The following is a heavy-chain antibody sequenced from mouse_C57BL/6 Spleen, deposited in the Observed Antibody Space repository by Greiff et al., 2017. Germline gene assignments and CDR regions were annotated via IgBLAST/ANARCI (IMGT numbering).Heavy chain of an antibody. J-gene: IGHJ2*01. Sequence: EVQGVESGPELVKPGASVKMSCKASGYTFTDYNMHWVKQSHGKSLEWIGYINPNNGGTSYNQKFKGKATLTVNKSSSTAYMELRSLTSEDSAVYYCARLLGHFDYWGQGTTLTVSS. D-gene: IGHD4-1*01. CDR3: ARLLGHFDY. CDR2: INPNNGGT. V-gene: IGHV1-22*01. CDR1: GYTFTDYN.